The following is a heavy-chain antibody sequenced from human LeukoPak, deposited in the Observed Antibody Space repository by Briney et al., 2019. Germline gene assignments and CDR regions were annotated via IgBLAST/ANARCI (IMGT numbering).Heavy chain of an antibody. CDR3: ARDSGDSSGYYDAFDI. V-gene: IGHV3-21*01. D-gene: IGHD3-22*01. CDR1: GFTFSSYS. Sequence: GGSLRLSCAASGFTFSSYSMNWVRQAPGKGLEWVSSISSSSSYIYYADSVKGRFTISRDNAKNSLYLQMNSLRDEDTAVYYCARDSGDSSGYYDAFDIWGQGTMVTVSS. CDR2: ISSSSSYI. J-gene: IGHJ3*02.